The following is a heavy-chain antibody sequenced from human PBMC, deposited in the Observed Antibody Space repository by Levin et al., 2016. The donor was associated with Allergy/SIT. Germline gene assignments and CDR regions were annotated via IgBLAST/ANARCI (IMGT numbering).Heavy chain of an antibody. Sequence: GESLKISCAASGLTFTTFWMSWVRQAPGKGLEWVANIKQDGSEKYYVDSVRGRFTISRDNADNSLYLQMNSLRAEDTAVYFCTRARTMIRGIIGYYFDFWGQGTLVTVSS. D-gene: IGHD3-10*01. J-gene: IGHJ4*02. CDR2: IKQDGSEK. V-gene: IGHV3-7*05. CDR1: GLTFTTFW. CDR3: TRARTMIRGIIGYYFDF.